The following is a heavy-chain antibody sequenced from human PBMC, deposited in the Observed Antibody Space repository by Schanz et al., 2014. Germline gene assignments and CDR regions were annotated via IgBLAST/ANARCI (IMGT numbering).Heavy chain of an antibody. D-gene: IGHD5-12*01. CDR3: ARDQAWTH. J-gene: IGHJ4*02. Sequence: EVQLVESGGGLVQPGGSLRLSCAASGFSISDHTMRWDRQAPGKGLEPVSVTYLGGNTDYADSVKGRFTISSDDSKNTLHLQMNSLRSEDTAIYFCARDQAWTHWGQGTPVTVSS. CDR1: GFSISDHT. CDR2: TYLGGNT. V-gene: IGHV3-66*01.